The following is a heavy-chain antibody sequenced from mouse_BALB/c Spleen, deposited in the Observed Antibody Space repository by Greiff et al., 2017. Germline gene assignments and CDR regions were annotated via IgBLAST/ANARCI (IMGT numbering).Heavy chain of an antibody. D-gene: IGHD2-4*01. CDR2: ISYSGST. CDR3: ATYDYQAWFAY. CDR1: GYSITSDYA. J-gene: IGHJ3*01. Sequence: ESGPGLVKPSQSLSLTCTVTGYSITSDYAWYWIRQFPGNKLEWMGYISYSGSTSYNPSLKSRISITRDTSKNQFFLQLNSVTTEDTATYYCATYDYQAWFAYWGQGTLVTVSA. V-gene: IGHV3-2*02.